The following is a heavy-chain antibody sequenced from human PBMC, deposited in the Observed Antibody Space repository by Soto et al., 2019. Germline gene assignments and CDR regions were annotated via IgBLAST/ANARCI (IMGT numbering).Heavy chain of an antibody. J-gene: IGHJ4*02. Sequence: GGSLRLSCAASGFTFSSYSMNWVRQAPGKGLEWVSYISSSSSTIYYGDSVKGRFTISRDIAKNSLYLQMNSLRDEDTAVYYCARDFAGYCSGGSCRYFDYWGQGTLVTVSS. CDR2: ISSSSSTI. V-gene: IGHV3-48*02. CDR1: GFTFSSYS. D-gene: IGHD2-15*01. CDR3: ARDFAGYCSGGSCRYFDY.